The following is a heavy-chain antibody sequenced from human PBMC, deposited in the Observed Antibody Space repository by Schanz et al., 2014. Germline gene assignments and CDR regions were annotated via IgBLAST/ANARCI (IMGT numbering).Heavy chain of an antibody. J-gene: IGHJ4*02. V-gene: IGHV3-30-3*01. CDR3: VPMSIAAH. CDR2: LSSDESRK. Sequence: QVQLVESGGGVVQPGGSLRLSCAASGFTFDPYAMHWLRQSPGKGLEWVAVLSSDESRKFYADSEKGRFTISRDNAKNSLYLQMNSLRAEDTAVYYCVPMSIAAHWGQGTLVTVSP. D-gene: IGHD6-6*01. CDR1: GFTFDPYA.